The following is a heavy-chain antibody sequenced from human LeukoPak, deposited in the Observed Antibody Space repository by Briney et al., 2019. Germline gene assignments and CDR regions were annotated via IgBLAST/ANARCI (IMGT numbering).Heavy chain of an antibody. CDR3: AKGGRIVVVPAAMYGFDY. V-gene: IGHV3-30*02. CDR2: IRYDGTNK. CDR1: GFTFSSYG. D-gene: IGHD2-2*01. J-gene: IGHJ4*02. Sequence: SGGSLRLSCAASGFTFSSYGMHWVRQAPGKGLEWVAFIRYDGTNKYYADSVKGRFTISRDNSKNSLYLQMNSLRTEDTALYYCAKGGRIVVVPAAMYGFDYWGQGTLVTVSS.